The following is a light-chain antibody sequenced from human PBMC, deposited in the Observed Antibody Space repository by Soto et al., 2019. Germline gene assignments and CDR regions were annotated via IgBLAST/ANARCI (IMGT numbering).Light chain of an antibody. CDR1: QNINIY. CDR3: LQTYNTPCT. V-gene: IGKV1-39*01. Sequence: IQMIQSPSSLSASVGDRVTISCRASQNINIYLDWYQQKPGKAPKVLIYAASFLQTGVPSRFSASGSRTDFTLTITGLQPECFATDRGLQTYNTPCTFAQGPKVHIK. CDR2: AAS. J-gene: IGKJ1*01.